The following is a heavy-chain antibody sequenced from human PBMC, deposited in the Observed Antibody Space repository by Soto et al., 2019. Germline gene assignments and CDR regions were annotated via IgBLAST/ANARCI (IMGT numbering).Heavy chain of an antibody. CDR3: ARDGIAAAGTSCFAP. CDR2: INAGNGNT. V-gene: IGHV1-3*05. Sequence: QVQLVQSGAEEKKPGASVKVSCKASGYTFTSHAMHWVRQAPGQRLEWMGWINAGNGNTKYSQKFQGRVTITTDTSASTAYMELSSLRSEDTAVYYCARDGIAAAGTSCFAPWGQGTLVTVSS. CDR1: GYTFTSHA. D-gene: IGHD6-13*01. J-gene: IGHJ5*02.